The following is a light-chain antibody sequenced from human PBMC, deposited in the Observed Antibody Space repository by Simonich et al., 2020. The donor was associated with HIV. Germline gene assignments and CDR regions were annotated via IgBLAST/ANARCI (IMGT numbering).Light chain of an antibody. Sequence: DIQMTQSPSSLSASVGDRVTLSCLASQSISSYLNWYKQKPGKAPKLLIYAASSLQRGVPSRVSGSASGTDFTLTISSLQPEDFATYYCQQSFSTPWTFGQGTTVDIK. J-gene: IGKJ1*01. CDR3: QQSFSTPWT. CDR1: QSISSY. CDR2: AAS. V-gene: IGKV1-39*01.